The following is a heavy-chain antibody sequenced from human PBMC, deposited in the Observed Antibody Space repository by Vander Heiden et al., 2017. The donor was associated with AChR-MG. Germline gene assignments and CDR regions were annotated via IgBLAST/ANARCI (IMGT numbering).Heavy chain of an antibody. D-gene: IGHD1-26*01. CDR1: GYSFTSYW. CDR2: IYPGDSDT. J-gene: IGHJ4*02. V-gene: IGHV5-51*03. CDR3: ARDSGEMAAWEEYYFDY. Sequence: EVQLVQSGAEVKKPGESLKISCKGSGYSFTSYWIGWVRQMPGKGLEWMGIIYPGDSDTRYSPSFQGQVTISADKSISTAYLQWSSLKASDTAIYYCARDSGEMAAWEEYYFDYWGQGTLVTVSS.